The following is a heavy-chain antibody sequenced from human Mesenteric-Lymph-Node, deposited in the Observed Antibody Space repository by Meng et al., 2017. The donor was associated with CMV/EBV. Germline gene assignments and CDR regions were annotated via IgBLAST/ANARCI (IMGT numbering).Heavy chain of an antibody. Sequence: SGCTCSSYAMSWVRQAPGKGLEWVSSISGGAGATSYADSVKGRFTFSRDNFRNTLYLQMNSLRADDTAVYYCAKDWDYGDFGWAFDIWGQGTMVTVSS. J-gene: IGHJ3*02. CDR2: ISGGAGAT. V-gene: IGHV3-23*01. CDR3: AKDWDYGDFGWAFDI. CDR1: GCTCSSYA. D-gene: IGHD4-17*01.